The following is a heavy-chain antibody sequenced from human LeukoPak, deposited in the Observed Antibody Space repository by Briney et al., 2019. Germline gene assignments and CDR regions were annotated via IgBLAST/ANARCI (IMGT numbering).Heavy chain of an antibody. CDR2: IYTSGST. V-gene: IGHV4-4*07. Sequence: PSETLSLTCTGPGGSISTYHCSWIRQPPGKGLEWIGRIYTSGSTSYNSSLKSRVTMSVDTSKNQFSLKLSSVTAADTAVYYCARDVGGYNYGYSLDYWGQGTLVSVSS. CDR3: ARDVGGYNYGYSLDY. D-gene: IGHD5-18*01. CDR1: GGSISTYH. J-gene: IGHJ4*02.